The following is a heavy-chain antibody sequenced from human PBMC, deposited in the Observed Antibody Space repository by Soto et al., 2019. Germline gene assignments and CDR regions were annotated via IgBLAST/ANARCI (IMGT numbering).Heavy chain of an antibody. J-gene: IGHJ4*02. CDR3: ARGGGSPYHDHEFDY. V-gene: IGHV4-59*11. CDR1: GVSTSNHY. D-gene: IGHD2-2*01. CDR2: IYYRGTT. Sequence: QVQLQESGPGLVKPSETLSLTCSVSGVSTSNHYWTWIRPPPGQGPEWIGCIYYRGTTNYNASFNSRVTISVDTSKNQFSLKLTSVTTADTAVYYCARGGGSPYHDHEFDYWGQGILVTVSS.